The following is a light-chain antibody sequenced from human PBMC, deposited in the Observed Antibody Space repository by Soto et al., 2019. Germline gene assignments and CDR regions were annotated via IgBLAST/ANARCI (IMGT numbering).Light chain of an antibody. CDR3: SSYAGSNLWV. J-gene: IGLJ3*02. V-gene: IGLV2-8*01. Sequence: QSALTQSPSASGSPGQSVTISCTGTSSDVGNYKYVSWHQQHPGKAPKLMIYEVSKRPSGVPDRFSGSKSGNTASLTVSGLQVEDEADYYCSSYAGSNLWVFGGGTKVTVL. CDR1: SSDVGNYKY. CDR2: EVS.